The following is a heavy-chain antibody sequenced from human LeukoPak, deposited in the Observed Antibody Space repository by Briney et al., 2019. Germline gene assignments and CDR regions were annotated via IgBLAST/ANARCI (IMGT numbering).Heavy chain of an antibody. CDR1: GYSISSGYY. D-gene: IGHD6-13*01. CDR2: IYHSGST. V-gene: IGHV4-38-2*02. J-gene: IGHJ3*02. Sequence: SETLSLTCTVSGYSISSGYYWGWIRQPPGKGLEWIGSIYHSGSTYYNPSLKSRVTISVDTSKNQFSLKLSSVTAADTAVYYCARDFSQQKAFDIWGQGTMVTVSS. CDR3: ARDFSQQKAFDI.